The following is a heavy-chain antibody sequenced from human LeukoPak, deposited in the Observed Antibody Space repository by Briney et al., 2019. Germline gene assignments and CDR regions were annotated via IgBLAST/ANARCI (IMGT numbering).Heavy chain of an antibody. CDR2: IYYSGNT. J-gene: IGHJ4*02. CDR1: GYSISNTAYH. Sequence: SETLSLTCAVSGYSISNTAYHWGWIRQPPGKGLEWIASIYYSGNTYYNPSLKSRLTISVDTSKNQFSLKLNSVTAADTAVYYCSRLPNGSPADYWGQGTLVTVSS. CDR3: SRLPNGSPADY. V-gene: IGHV4-39*01. D-gene: IGHD1-26*01.